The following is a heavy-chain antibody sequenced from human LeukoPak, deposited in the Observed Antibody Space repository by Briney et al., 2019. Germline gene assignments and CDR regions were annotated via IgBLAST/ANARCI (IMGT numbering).Heavy chain of an antibody. Sequence: GGSLRLSCAASGFTFSSYAMSWVRQAPGKGLEWVSGISGSTYYAESVKGRFTISRDTSKNTLFLQMNSLRADDTAVYYCAKDWGGCGNSVPCNWYDPWGQGTLVTVSS. CDR3: AKDWGGCGNSVPCNWYDP. V-gene: IGHV3-23*01. CDR2: ISGST. CDR1: GFTFSSYA. J-gene: IGHJ5*02. D-gene: IGHD2/OR15-2a*01.